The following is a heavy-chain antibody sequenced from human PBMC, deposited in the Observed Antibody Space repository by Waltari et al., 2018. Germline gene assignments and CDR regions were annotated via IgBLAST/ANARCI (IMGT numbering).Heavy chain of an antibody. CDR3: ATTNYYDSSGYYY. CDR2: IYHSGST. CDR1: GYSISSGYY. V-gene: IGHV4-38-2*01. D-gene: IGHD3-22*01. J-gene: IGHJ4*02. Sequence: QVQLQESGPGLVKPSETLSLTCAVSGYSISSGYYWGWIRQPPGKGLEWIGSIYHSGSTYHNPSLKSRVTISVDTSKNQFSLKLSSVTAADTAVYYCATTNYYDSSGYYYWGQGTLVTVSS.